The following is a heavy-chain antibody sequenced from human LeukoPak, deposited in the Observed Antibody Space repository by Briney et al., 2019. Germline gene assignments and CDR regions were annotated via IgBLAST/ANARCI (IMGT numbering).Heavy chain of an antibody. J-gene: IGHJ6*03. Sequence: PSETLSLTCTVSVGSISGYYWSWIRQHAGKGLEWILRIYSIEGPNYTTSLKSLVTISLYTSMSQLSLMLNTVTALDTSLYFCARENKGYCRGGSWYRQPHSYCYYYMDVWGKVTTVT. V-gene: IGHV4-4*07. D-gene: IGHD2-15*01. CDR3: ARENKGYCRGGSWYRQPHSYCYYYMDV. CDR2: IYSIEGP. CDR1: VGSISGYY.